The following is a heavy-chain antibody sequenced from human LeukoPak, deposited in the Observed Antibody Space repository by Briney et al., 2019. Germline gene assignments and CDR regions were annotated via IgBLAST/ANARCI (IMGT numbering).Heavy chain of an antibody. CDR3: ARGVFSHWFDP. V-gene: IGHV6-1*01. CDR2: TYYRSKWYH. J-gene: IGHJ5*02. Sequence: SQTPPLTCSISRDSFSSNRAALNLIRQSPSKGLEGLGRTYYRSKWYHDYAVSVKSRITINPGTSKNQFSLQLNSVTPEDTAVYYCARGVFSHWFDPWGQGTLVTVSS. CDR1: RDSFSSNRAA.